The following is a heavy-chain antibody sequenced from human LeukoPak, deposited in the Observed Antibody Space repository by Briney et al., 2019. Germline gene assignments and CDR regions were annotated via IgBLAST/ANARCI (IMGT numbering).Heavy chain of an antibody. CDR3: ASVSSGWYRYFDY. CDR2: ISYDGSNK. CDR1: GFTFSSYA. Sequence: GGSLRLSCAASGFTFSSYAMHWVRQAPGKGLEWVAVISYDGSNKYYADSVKGRFTISRDNSKNTLYLQMNSLRAEDTAVYYCASVSSGWYRYFDYWGQGTLVTVSS. V-gene: IGHV3-30-3*01. J-gene: IGHJ4*02. D-gene: IGHD6-19*01.